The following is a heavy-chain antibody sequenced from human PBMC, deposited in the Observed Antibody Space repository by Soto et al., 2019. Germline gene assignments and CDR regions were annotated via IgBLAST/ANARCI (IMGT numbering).Heavy chain of an antibody. D-gene: IGHD3-3*01. CDR2: IWYDGSNT. Sequence: QVQLVESGGGVVQPGKSLRLSCAASGFPFSTSGMHWVRQAPGKGLEWVAVIWYDGSNTFYADSVKGRFNISRDNSKNTLYLHINSLRAEDTAVCYWARDNVTIFGKSGFAPWGQGTLVTVSS. J-gene: IGHJ5*02. V-gene: IGHV3-33*01. CDR3: ARDNVTIFGKSGFAP. CDR1: GFPFSTSG.